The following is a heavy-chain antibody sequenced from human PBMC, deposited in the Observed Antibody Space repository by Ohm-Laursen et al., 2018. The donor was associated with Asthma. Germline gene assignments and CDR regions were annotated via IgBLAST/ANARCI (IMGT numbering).Heavy chain of an antibody. CDR3: ARDLVGATKDY. CDR1: GFTFSTSV. V-gene: IGHV3-30*04. Sequence: SLRLSCTASGFTFSTSVMHWVRQAPGKGLEWVAVTSSDERNKHYADSVKGRFTISRDNSKNTLFLQMNSLRAEDTAVYYCARDLVGATKDYWGQGTLVTVSS. D-gene: IGHD1-26*01. J-gene: IGHJ4*02. CDR2: TSSDERNK.